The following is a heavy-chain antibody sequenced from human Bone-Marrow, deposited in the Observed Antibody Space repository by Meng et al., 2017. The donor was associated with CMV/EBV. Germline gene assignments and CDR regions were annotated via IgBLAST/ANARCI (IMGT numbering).Heavy chain of an antibody. J-gene: IGHJ4*01. V-gene: IGHV3-23*01. CDR3: AKSFRVESYDSSD. CDR2: ISGGGGRT. Sequence: GGSLRLSCAASGFTFRSYVMSWVRQAPGKGLEWVSTISGGGGRTYYADFVEGRFTIDRDNFKNTLYLQMNSLRAEDTAVYYCAKSFRVESYDSSDWGHGTLVTVSS. CDR1: GFTFRSYV. D-gene: IGHD3-22*01.